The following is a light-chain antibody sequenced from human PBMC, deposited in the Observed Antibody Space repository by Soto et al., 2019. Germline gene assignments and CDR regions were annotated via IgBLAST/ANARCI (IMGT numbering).Light chain of an antibody. CDR2: DAY. J-gene: IGKJ5*01. CDR1: QNINTW. Sequence: QVTQWRLTVPESVGEGVSISFGASQNINTWLAWYHQKPGMAPKLLISDAYTLESGVPSRFSGSGSGKDFPLTISRLEPEDFAVYYCQQYGSSPMTFGQGTRLEIK. CDR3: QQYGSSPMT. V-gene: IGKV1-5*01.